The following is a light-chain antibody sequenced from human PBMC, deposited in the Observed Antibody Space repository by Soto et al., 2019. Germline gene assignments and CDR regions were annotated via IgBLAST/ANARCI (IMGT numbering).Light chain of an antibody. CDR1: SSNIGSNT. V-gene: IGLV1-44*01. CDR2: SNN. J-gene: IGLJ1*01. CDR3: AAWDDSLNGLSYV. Sequence: QSVLTQPPSASGTPGQRGTISCSGSSSNIGSNTVNWYQQLPGTAPKLLIYSNNQRPSGVPDRFSGSKSATSASLAISGLQSEDEADYYCAAWDDSLNGLSYVFGTGTKLTVL.